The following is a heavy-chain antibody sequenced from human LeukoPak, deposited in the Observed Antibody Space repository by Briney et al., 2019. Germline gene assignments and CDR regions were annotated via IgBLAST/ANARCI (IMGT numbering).Heavy chain of an antibody. CDR2: IYYSGST. CDR1: GVSISSGGYY. V-gene: IGHV4-31*03. J-gene: IGHJ5*02. CDR3: ARGLRFLEWLLSDNWFDP. Sequence: SETLSLTCTVSGVSISSGGYYWSWIRQHPGKGLEWIGYIYYSGSTYYNPSLKSRVTISVDTSKNQFSLKLSSVTAADTAVYYCARGLRFLEWLLSDNWFDPWGQGTLVTVSS. D-gene: IGHD3-3*01.